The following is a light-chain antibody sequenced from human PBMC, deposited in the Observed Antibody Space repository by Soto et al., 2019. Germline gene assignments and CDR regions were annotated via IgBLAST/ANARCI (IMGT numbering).Light chain of an antibody. Sequence: QPVLTQPPSASGTPGQRVTISCSGSSSNIGSNTVNWYQQLPGTAPKLLIYSNNQRPSGVRDRFSGSKSGTSASLAISGLQSEDEADYYCAAWDDRLNGPVFGTGTKLTVL. CDR2: SNN. CDR3: AAWDDRLNGPV. CDR1: SSNIGSNT. J-gene: IGLJ1*01. V-gene: IGLV1-44*01.